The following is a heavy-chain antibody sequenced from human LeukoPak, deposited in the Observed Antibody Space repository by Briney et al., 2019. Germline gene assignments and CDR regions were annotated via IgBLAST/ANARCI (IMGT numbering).Heavy chain of an antibody. CDR2: IYSGGTT. Sequence: GGSPRLSCAASGITVSDNYMNWVRQALGKGLEWISLIYSGGTTSYADSVKGRFTISRDDSKNTLYLQMNNLRADDTAVYYCARDPPAVTTNTYGWGQGTLVTVSS. CDR1: GITVSDNY. V-gene: IGHV3-66*01. D-gene: IGHD4-11*01. CDR3: ARDPPAVTTNTYG. J-gene: IGHJ4*02.